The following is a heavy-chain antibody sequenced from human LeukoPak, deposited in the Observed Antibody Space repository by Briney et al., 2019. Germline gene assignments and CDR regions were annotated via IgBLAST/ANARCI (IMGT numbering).Heavy chain of an antibody. Sequence: VASVKVSCKASGYTFTSYYMHWVRQAPGQGLEWMGIINPSGGSTSYAQKFQGRVTITRDTSASTAYMELSSLRSEDTAVYYCARTGAHYYYYGMDVWGQGTTVTVSS. CDR1: GYTFTSYY. J-gene: IGHJ6*02. CDR3: ARTGAHYYYYGMDV. CDR2: INPSGGST. V-gene: IGHV1-46*01. D-gene: IGHD1-26*01.